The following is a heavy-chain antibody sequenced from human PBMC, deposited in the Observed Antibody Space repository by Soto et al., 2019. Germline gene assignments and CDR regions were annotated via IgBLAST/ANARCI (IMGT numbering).Heavy chain of an antibody. V-gene: IGHV4-39*01. CDR2: IYYSGST. Sequence: SETLSLTCTVSGGSISGSSYYWGWIRQPPGKGLEWIGSIYYSGSTYYNPSLKSRVTISVDTSKNQFSLKLSSVTAADTAVYYCARPLNYDFWSGSFDYWGQGTLVTVSS. D-gene: IGHD3-3*01. J-gene: IGHJ4*02. CDR1: GGSISGSSYY. CDR3: ARPLNYDFWSGSFDY.